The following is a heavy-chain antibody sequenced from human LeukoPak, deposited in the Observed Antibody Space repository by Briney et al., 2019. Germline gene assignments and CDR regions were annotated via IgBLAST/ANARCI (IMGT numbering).Heavy chain of an antibody. CDR2: IKSKTDGSTT. CDR3: TTNNVRTYYDYVWGRPSPLFDY. CDR1: GFTFSNAW. V-gene: IGHV3-15*01. J-gene: IGHJ4*02. D-gene: IGHD3-16*01. Sequence: PGGSLRLTCAASGFTFSNAWMSWVRQAPGKGLESVGRIKSKTDGSTTDYAAPVKGRLTISRDDSKNTLYLQMNRLKTEDTAVYYCTTNNVRTYYDYVWGRPSPLFDYWGQGTLVTVSS.